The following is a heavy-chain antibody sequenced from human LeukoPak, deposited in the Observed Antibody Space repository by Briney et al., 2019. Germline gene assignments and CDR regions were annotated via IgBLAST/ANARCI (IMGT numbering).Heavy chain of an antibody. CDR3: AKDNAYDQVYCFDY. V-gene: IGHV3-23*01. Sequence: GGSLRLSCAASGFTFSSYAMSWVRQAPGKGLEWVSAISGSGGSTYYADSAKGRFTISRDNSKNTLYLQMNSLRAEDTAVYYCAKDNAYDQVYCFDYWGQGTLVTVSS. CDR2: ISGSGGST. J-gene: IGHJ4*02. D-gene: IGHD2-8*01. CDR1: GFTFSSYA.